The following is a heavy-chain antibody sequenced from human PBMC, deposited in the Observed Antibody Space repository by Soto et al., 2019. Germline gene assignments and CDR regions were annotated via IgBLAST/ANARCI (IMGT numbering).Heavy chain of an antibody. J-gene: IGHJ4*02. CDR1: GGSISSSSYY. Sequence: QLQLQESGPGLVKPSETLSLTCTVSGGSISSSSYYWGWIRQPPGKGLEWIGSIYYSGSTYYNPSLKSRVTISVDTSKNQFSLKLSSVTAADTAVYYCAREGGRDLWFGELSHDYWGQGTLVTVSS. CDR2: IYYSGST. D-gene: IGHD3-10*01. CDR3: AREGGRDLWFGELSHDY. V-gene: IGHV4-39*02.